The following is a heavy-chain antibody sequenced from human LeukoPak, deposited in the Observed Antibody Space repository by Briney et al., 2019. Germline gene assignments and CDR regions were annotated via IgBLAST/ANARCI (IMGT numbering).Heavy chain of an antibody. D-gene: IGHD3-9*01. V-gene: IGHV5-51*01. Sequence: GESLKISCKASGYTFTNDWIGWVRQMPGKGLEWMGIIYPGIYPGDSNTRYSPSFQGQVTFSADKSINTAYLQWSSLKASDTAIYYCARAHDKYHPFDYWGQGTLVTVSS. J-gene: IGHJ4*02. CDR3: ARAHDKYHPFDY. CDR1: GYTFTNDW. CDR2: IYPGIYPGDSNT.